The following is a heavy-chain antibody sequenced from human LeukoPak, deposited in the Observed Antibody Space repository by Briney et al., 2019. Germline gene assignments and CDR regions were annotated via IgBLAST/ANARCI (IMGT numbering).Heavy chain of an antibody. CDR1: GESFSGYY. Sequence: SEALSLTCAVYGESFSGYYWSWIRQPPGKGLEWIGEINHSGSTNYNPSLKSRVTISVDTSKNQFSLKLSSVTAADTAVYYCARSSRYYYYGMDVWGQGTTVTVSS. J-gene: IGHJ6*02. CDR2: INHSGST. V-gene: IGHV4-34*01. CDR3: ARSSRYYYYGMDV.